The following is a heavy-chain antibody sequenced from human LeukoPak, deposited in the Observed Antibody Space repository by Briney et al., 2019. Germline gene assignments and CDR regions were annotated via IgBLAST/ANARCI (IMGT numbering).Heavy chain of an antibody. V-gene: IGHV1-69*04. Sequence: SVKVSCKASGGTFSSYAISWVRQAPGQGLEWMGRIIPILGIANYAQKFQGRVTITADKSTSTAYMELSSLRSEDTAVYYCARARSLVGATIDYYYGMDVWGQGTTVTASS. J-gene: IGHJ6*02. CDR3: ARARSLVGATIDYYYGMDV. D-gene: IGHD1-26*01. CDR2: IIPILGIA. CDR1: GGTFSSYA.